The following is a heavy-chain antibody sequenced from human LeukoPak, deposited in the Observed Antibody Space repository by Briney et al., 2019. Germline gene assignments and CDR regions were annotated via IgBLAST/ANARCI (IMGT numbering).Heavy chain of an antibody. CDR1: GFTFSTYA. CDR3: ARARAIDY. V-gene: IGHV3-21*01. CDR2: ISHSSSYM. D-gene: IGHD5-24*01. J-gene: IGHJ4*02. Sequence: TGGSLRLSCAVSGFTFSTYAMNWVRQAPGKGLEWVSSISHSSSYMYYADSVKGRFTISRDNAKNSLYLQMNSLRAEDTAVYYCARARAIDYWGQGTLVTVSS.